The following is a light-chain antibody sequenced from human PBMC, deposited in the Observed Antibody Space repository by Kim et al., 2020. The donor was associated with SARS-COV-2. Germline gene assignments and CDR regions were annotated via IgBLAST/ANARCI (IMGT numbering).Light chain of an antibody. V-gene: IGLV2-23*01. Sequence: GQSITISCTGTSSDVGSYNLVSWYQQHPGKAPKLMIYEGSKRPSGVSNRFSGSKSGNTASLTISGLQAEDEADYYCCSYAGSNTYVFGTGTKVTVL. J-gene: IGLJ1*01. CDR3: CSYAGSNTYV. CDR1: SSDVGSYNL. CDR2: EGS.